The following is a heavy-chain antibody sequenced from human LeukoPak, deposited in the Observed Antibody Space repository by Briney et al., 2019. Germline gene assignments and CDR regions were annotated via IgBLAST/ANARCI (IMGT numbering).Heavy chain of an antibody. V-gene: IGHV3-11*06. CDR1: GFTFSDHY. D-gene: IGHD2-2*01. J-gene: IGHJ4*02. Sequence: GGSLRLSCAASGFTFSDHYMSWIRQAPGKGLEWVSYISSSSSFTNYADSVKGRFTISRDNSKNTLYLQMKSLRAEDTAVYYCARDFYCSRTSCYAPSFDYWGQGTLVTVSS. CDR2: ISSSSSFT. CDR3: ARDFYCSRTSCYAPSFDY.